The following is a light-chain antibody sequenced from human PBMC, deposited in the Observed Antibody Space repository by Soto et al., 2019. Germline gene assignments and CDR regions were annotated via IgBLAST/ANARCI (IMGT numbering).Light chain of an antibody. Sequence: IVLTQSPGTLSLSEGERATLSCRATQTVSNNYLAWYQQKPGQAPRLLIFDASIRVPTTPARFSGSVSGTEFTLTISSLESEDFAVYFCQQYGDRPRTFGQGSKVDIK. J-gene: IGKJ1*01. CDR1: QTVSNNY. CDR2: DAS. CDR3: QQYGDRPRT. V-gene: IGKV3-20*01.